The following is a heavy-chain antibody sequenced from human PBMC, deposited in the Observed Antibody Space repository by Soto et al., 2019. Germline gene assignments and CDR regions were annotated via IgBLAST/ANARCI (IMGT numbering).Heavy chain of an antibody. Sequence: PGGSLRLSCAASGFTFSTYAMNWVRQAPGKGLEWVSSISSSSSTIYYADSVKGRFTISRDNAKNSLCLQMNSLRAEDTAVYYCARDPYCSGGSCYFVAFDIWGQGTMVTVSS. V-gene: IGHV3-48*01. J-gene: IGHJ3*02. CDR2: ISSSSSTI. D-gene: IGHD2-15*01. CDR3: ARDPYCSGGSCYFVAFDI. CDR1: GFTFSTYA.